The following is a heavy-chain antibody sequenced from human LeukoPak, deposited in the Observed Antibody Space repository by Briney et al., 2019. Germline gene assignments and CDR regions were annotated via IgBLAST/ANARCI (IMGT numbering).Heavy chain of an antibody. V-gene: IGHV4-4*02. CDR1: VASATTSKW. CDR2: IYYNGST. Sequence: SQTLSLTCAVSVASATTSKWWSWVRQPPGKGLEWIGEIYYNGSTIYDPSLTTRVTISVEKSKNQFSLKLRSVTAADTAVYYCARGEVYFFHYYGMDVWGKGTTVTVSS. D-gene: IGHD3-3*01. CDR3: ARGEVYFFHYYGMDV. J-gene: IGHJ6*04.